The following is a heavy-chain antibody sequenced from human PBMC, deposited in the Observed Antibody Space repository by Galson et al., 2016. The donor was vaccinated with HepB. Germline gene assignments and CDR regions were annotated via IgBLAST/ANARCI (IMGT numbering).Heavy chain of an antibody. J-gene: IGHJ4*02. CDR3: ASSPPGVAARTLES. Sequence: SLRLSCAASGFTFSTYSMCWVRQAPGKGLEWVSSISASSTYIFYTDSVKGRFTISRDNAKNSLSLQMNSLRAEDTAVYFCASSPPGVAARTLESWGQGTLVTVSS. V-gene: IGHV3-21*04. CDR1: GFTFSTYS. D-gene: IGHD6-6*01. CDR2: ISASSTYI.